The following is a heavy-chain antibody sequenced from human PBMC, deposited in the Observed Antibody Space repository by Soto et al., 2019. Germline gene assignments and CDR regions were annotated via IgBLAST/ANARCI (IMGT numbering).Heavy chain of an antibody. CDR2: IWYDGSNK. CDR3: ARDYDSSGYPRYYFDY. CDR1: GFAFSSYS. D-gene: IGHD3-22*01. J-gene: IGHJ4*02. Sequence: GGSLRLSCTASGFAFSSYSMNWVRQAPGKGLEWVAVIWYDGSNKYYADSVKGRFTTSRDNSKNTLYLQMNSLRAEDTAVYYCARDYDSSGYPRYYFDYWGQGTLVTVSS. V-gene: IGHV3-33*08.